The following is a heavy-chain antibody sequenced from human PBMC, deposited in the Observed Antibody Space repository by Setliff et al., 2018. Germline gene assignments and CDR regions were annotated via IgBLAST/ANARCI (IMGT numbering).Heavy chain of an antibody. CDR1: GVSITSGHY. Sequence: PSETLSLTCGVSGVSITSGHYWGWIWQSPGKGLEWLATIHQRGRTYYNPSLNSRVTISLDTSKNHFSLKLRSVTAEDSAVYYCASPGRDNLDSPFDAFDIWGQGTKVTVSS. J-gene: IGHJ3*02. D-gene: IGHD3-3*01. CDR2: IHQRGRT. CDR3: ASPGRDNLDSPFDAFDI. V-gene: IGHV4-38-2*01.